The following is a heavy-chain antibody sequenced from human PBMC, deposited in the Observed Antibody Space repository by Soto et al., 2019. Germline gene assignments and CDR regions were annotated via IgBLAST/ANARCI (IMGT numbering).Heavy chain of an antibody. D-gene: IGHD1-1*01. CDR1: GASFSDSY. CDR3: AREVPSRYCAL. Sequence: QVRLQQWGAGLLKPSETLSLTCAVYGASFSDSYWNWIRQPPGKGLEWIGEINHSGSTIYNTSLESRVTISLDTSRKQFTLKMRSATAADTAVYYCAREVPSRYCALWGRGTPVTVSS. J-gene: IGHJ2*01. V-gene: IGHV4-34*01. CDR2: INHSGST.